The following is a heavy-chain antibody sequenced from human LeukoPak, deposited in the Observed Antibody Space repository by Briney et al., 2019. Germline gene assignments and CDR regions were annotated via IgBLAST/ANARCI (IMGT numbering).Heavy chain of an antibody. CDR2: IDHDGSQK. V-gene: IGHV3-30*02. Sequence: GGSLRLSCAVSGFTFSANNMHWVRQAPGKGLEWVTFIDHDGSQKFYADSVKGRFTISRDNSKNALYLHINSLRPEDTAVYYCAKDGGGGTYSFDYWGQGSLVTVSS. J-gene: IGHJ4*02. CDR3: AKDGGGGTYSFDY. D-gene: IGHD3-16*01. CDR1: GFTFSANN.